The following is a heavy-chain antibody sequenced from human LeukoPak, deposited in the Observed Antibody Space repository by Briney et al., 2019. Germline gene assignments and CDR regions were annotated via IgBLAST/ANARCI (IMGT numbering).Heavy chain of an antibody. CDR3: AKFPSFIAVAGTGAFDI. CDR2: ISGSGGST. D-gene: IGHD6-19*01. Sequence: WGSLRLSCAASGFTFSSYALSWVRQAPGKGLEWVSAISGSGGSTYYADSVKGRFTISRDNSKNTLYLQMNSLRAEDTAVYYCAKFPSFIAVAGTGAFDIWGQGTMVTVSS. CDR1: GFTFSSYA. J-gene: IGHJ3*02. V-gene: IGHV3-23*01.